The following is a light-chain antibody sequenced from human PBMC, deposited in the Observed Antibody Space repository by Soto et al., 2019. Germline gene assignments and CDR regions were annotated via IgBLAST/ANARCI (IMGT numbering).Light chain of an antibody. CDR2: DAS. J-gene: IGKJ2*01. V-gene: IGKV1-5*01. CDR1: QNISNW. Sequence: EIQMTQSPSTLSASVGDRVTITCRASQNISNWLAWYQQRPGRAPNLLIHDASTLESGVPSRFSGSGSVTEFTLTISSLQHDAFATYYCQQYYTLYTFGQGTKLETK. CDR3: QQYYTLYT.